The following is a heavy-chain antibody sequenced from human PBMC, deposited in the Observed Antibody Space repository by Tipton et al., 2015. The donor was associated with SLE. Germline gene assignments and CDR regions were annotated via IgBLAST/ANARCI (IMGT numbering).Heavy chain of an antibody. D-gene: IGHD6-19*01. J-gene: IGHJ4*02. V-gene: IGHV3-33*06. CDR2: IWYDGSNK. CDR3: AKGPGYSSGWSVLYYFDY. CDR1: GFTFSSYG. Sequence: SLRLSCAASGFTFSSYGMHWVRQAPGKGLEWVAVIWYDGSNKYYADSVKGRFTISRDNSKNTLYLQMNSLRAEDTAVYYCAKGPGYSSGWSVLYYFDYWGQGTLVTVSS.